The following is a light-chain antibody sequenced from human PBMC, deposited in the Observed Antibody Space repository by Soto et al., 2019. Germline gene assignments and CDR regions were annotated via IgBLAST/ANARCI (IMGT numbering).Light chain of an antibody. V-gene: IGLV2-14*01. J-gene: IGLJ2*01. CDR3: SSFASSNTVI. CDR1: SSDVGGYNY. Sequence: QSVLTQPASVSGSPGQSITISCTGTSSDVGGYNYVSWYQQHPGEAPKLVIYDVSNRPSGVSNRFSGSKSGNTASLTISGLRAEDDADYYCSSFASSNTVIFGGGTKLTVL. CDR2: DVS.